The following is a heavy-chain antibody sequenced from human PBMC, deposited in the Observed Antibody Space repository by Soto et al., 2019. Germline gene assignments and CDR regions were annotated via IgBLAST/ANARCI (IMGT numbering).Heavy chain of an antibody. CDR1: GASISSDDYY. V-gene: IGHV4-30-4*01. CDR2: ISYSGST. J-gene: IGHJ6*02. CDR3: AREVNNYYGMEV. Sequence: QVQLQESGPGLVKPSQTLSLTCSISGASISSDDYYWSWFRQPPGKGLEWIGYISYSGSTYYNPSLKSRITISVDTSKPQFSLILSSVTAADTAVFYCAREVNNYYGMEVWGQGTTVTVSS.